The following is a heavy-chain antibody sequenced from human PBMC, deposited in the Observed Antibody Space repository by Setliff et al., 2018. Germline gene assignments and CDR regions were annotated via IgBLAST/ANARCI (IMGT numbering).Heavy chain of an antibody. J-gene: IGHJ5*02. CDR2: ISGSGDST. D-gene: IGHD4-4*01. Sequence: PGGSLRLPCGASGFTFSNYAMDWVRQAPGKGLAWVSAISGSGDSTYYADSVKGRFTISRDNAKNSLYLQMNSLRAEDTAVYYCLVTAAPDNWFDPWGQGTLVTVSS. CDR1: GFTFSNYA. V-gene: IGHV3-21*01. CDR3: LVTAAPDNWFDP.